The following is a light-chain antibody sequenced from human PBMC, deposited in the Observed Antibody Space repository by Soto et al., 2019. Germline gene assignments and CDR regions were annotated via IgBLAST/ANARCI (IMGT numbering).Light chain of an antibody. CDR3: QQYNNWPPNT. CDR1: QSVSSN. V-gene: IGKV3-15*01. Sequence: EIVMTQSPATLSVSPGERATLSCRASQSVSSNLAWYQQKPGQAPRLLIYGASTRATGIPARFSGSGSGTEFTLTISSLQSEDFAVYYCQQYNNWPPNTFGGGTKVEIE. J-gene: IGKJ4*01. CDR2: GAS.